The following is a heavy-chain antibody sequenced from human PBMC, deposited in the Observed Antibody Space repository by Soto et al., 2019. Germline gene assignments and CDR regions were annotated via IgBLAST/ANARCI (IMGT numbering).Heavy chain of an antibody. V-gene: IGHV6-1*01. Sequence: SQTLSLTCAISGDSVSTNSATWDWIRQSPSRGLEWLGRTYYRSKWFNDYAVSVKGRISINPDTSNNQFSLQLNSVTPDDTAVYYCARVRFEQQMSQFDYRGQGILVTVSS. J-gene: IGHJ4*02. D-gene: IGHD6-13*01. CDR2: TYYRSKWFN. CDR1: GDSVSTNSAT. CDR3: ARVRFEQQMSQFDY.